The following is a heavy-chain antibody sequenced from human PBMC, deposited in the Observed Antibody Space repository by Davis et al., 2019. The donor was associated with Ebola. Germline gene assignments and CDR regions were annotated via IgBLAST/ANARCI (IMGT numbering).Heavy chain of an antibody. Sequence: MPSETLSLTCTVSGDSITSYHWSWIRQPPGKGLEWIGYINYSGSTNHNPSLKSRVTMSVDTSKNQFSLYLSSVTAADTAVYFCARVRYYDLNWIDPWGQGTLVTVSS. V-gene: IGHV4-59*08. CDR2: INYSGST. D-gene: IGHD3-3*01. J-gene: IGHJ5*02. CDR1: GDSITSYH. CDR3: ARVRYYDLNWIDP.